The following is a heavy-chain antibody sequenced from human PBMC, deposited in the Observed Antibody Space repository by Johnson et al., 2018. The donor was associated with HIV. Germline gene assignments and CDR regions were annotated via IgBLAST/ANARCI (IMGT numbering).Heavy chain of an antibody. CDR3: AKDPYYETSAYYDDAFDI. Sequence: VQLVESGGGVVQPGGSLRLSCAAYGFNFDDYGMSWVRQDPGKGLEWVSAISGSGGSTYFADSVKGRFTISRDNSKNTLYLQMNSLRAEDTAVYYCAKDPYYETSAYYDDAFDIWGQGTMVTVSS. V-gene: IGHV3-23*04. D-gene: IGHD3-22*01. CDR2: ISGSGGST. CDR1: GFNFDDYG. J-gene: IGHJ3*02.